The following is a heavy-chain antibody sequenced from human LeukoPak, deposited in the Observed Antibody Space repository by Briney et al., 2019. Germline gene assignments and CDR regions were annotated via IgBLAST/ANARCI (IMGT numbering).Heavy chain of an antibody. CDR3: ARQPALTRSHFDS. CDR2: IYYNGNT. CDR1: GASISSSTYY. Sequence: PSETLSLTCTVSGASISSSTYYWGWIRQPPGKGLEWIGSIYYNGNTYYNPSLKSRVTISVDTSKNQFSLKLSSVTAADTAIYYCARQPALTRSHFDSWGQGTLVTVSS. J-gene: IGHJ4*02. V-gene: IGHV4-39*01.